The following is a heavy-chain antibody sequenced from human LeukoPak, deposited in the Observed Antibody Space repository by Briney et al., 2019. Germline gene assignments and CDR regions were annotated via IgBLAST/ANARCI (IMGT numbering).Heavy chain of an antibody. V-gene: IGHV3-23*01. J-gene: IGHJ5*02. CDR1: GFTFSSYA. CDR3: AKETGFTMVRGVPNWFDP. D-gene: IGHD3-10*01. CDR2: ISGSGGST. Sequence: GGSLRLSCAASGFTFSSYAMSWVRQAPGKGLEWVSAISGSGGSTYYADSVKGRFTISRDNSKNTLYLQMNSLRAEDTAVYYCAKETGFTMVRGVPNWFDPWGQGTLVTVSS.